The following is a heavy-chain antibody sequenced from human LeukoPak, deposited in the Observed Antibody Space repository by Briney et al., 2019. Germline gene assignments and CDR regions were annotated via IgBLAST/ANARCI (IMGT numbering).Heavy chain of an antibody. CDR3: ARDVDYSNYGGFDY. D-gene: IGHD4-11*01. J-gene: IGHJ4*02. CDR1: GGSISSSSYY. CDR2: INHSGST. V-gene: IGHV4-39*07. Sequence: SETLSLTCTVSGGSISSSSYYWGWIRQPPGKGLEWIGEINHSGSTNYNPSLKSRVTISVDTSKNQFSLKLSSVTAADTAVYYCARDVDYSNYGGFDYWGQGTLVTVSS.